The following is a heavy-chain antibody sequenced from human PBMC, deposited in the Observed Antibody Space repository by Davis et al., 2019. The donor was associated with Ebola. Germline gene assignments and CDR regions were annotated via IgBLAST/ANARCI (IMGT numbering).Heavy chain of an antibody. CDR2: INADGSST. V-gene: IGHV3-74*01. CDR1: GFTFGDYA. J-gene: IGHJ4*02. CDR3: AWGYSSRRLDF. Sequence: GESLKISCAASGFTFGDYAMHWVRQVPGKGLVWVSRINADGSSTSYADSVKGRFTISRDNAKSTLFLQLNSLRAEDTAVYYCAWGYSSRRLDFWGQGTLVTVSS. D-gene: IGHD6-13*01.